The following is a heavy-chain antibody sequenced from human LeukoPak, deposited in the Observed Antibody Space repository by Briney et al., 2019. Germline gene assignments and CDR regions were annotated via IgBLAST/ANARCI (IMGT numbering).Heavy chain of an antibody. CDR1: GFTFSSYS. CDR2: ISTSGRNR. Sequence: PGRSLRLSCAASGFTFSSYSMNWVRQAPGKGLEWVSSISTSGRNRYYADSVKGRFTISRDNAKNSLYLQMNSLRAEDTAVYYCVLYDSSGYYNAYWGQGTLVTVSS. CDR3: VLYDSSGYYNAY. J-gene: IGHJ4*02. D-gene: IGHD3-22*01. V-gene: IGHV3-21*01.